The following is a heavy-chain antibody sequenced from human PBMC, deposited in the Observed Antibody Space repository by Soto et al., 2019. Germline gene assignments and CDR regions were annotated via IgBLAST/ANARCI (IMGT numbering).Heavy chain of an antibody. J-gene: IGHJ3*02. D-gene: IGHD3-9*01. CDR3: ARALILTGYYIHDAFDI. Sequence: SETLSLTCTVSRGSITSYYWSWIRQPPGKGPEWIGYVYQSGSTNYNPSLKSRVTISVDTSKNQFSLKLSSVTAADTAVYYCARALILTGYYIHDAFDIWGQGTMVTVSS. V-gene: IGHV4-59*01. CDR2: VYQSGST. CDR1: RGSITSYY.